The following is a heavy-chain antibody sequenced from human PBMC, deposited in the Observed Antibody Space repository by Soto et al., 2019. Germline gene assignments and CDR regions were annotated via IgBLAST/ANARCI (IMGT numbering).Heavy chain of an antibody. J-gene: IGHJ4*02. CDR1: GGSISSYY. Sequence: SETLSLTCTVSGGSISSYYWSWIRQPPGKGLEWIGYIYYSGSTNYNPSLKSRVTISVDTPKNQFSLKLSSVTAADTAVYYCARGGTSGKRSFASWGPGTLVTVSS. V-gene: IGHV4-59*01. CDR3: ARGGTSGKRSFAS. CDR2: IYYSGST. D-gene: IGHD1-1*01.